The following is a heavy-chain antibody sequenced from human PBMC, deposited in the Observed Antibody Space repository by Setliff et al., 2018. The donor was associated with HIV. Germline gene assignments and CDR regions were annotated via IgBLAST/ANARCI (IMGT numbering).Heavy chain of an antibody. J-gene: IGHJ3*01. Sequence: GESLKISCKGSGYSFTSYWIGWVRQMPGKGLEWMGIIHPGDSDTRYSPSFQGHVTISADKSISTAYVQWSGLKASDTAIYYCARRPYYDSWSGHQAFDVWGQGTMVTVSS. CDR2: IHPGDSDT. CDR1: GYSFTSYW. CDR3: ARRPYYDSWSGHQAFDV. V-gene: IGHV5-51*01. D-gene: IGHD3-3*01.